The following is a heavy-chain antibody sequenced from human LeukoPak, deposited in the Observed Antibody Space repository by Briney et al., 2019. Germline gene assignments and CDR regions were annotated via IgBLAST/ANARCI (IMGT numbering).Heavy chain of an antibody. CDR1: GFTFNNYG. Sequence: TGGSLRLSCAASGFTFNNYGMHWVRQAPGKGLEWVAVISYDGSNKYYADSVKGRFTISRDNSKNTLYLQMNSLRAEDTAVYYCAKDPGYNWNYLDYWGQGTLVTVSS. D-gene: IGHD1-20*01. V-gene: IGHV3-30*18. CDR3: AKDPGYNWNYLDY. CDR2: ISYDGSNK. J-gene: IGHJ4*02.